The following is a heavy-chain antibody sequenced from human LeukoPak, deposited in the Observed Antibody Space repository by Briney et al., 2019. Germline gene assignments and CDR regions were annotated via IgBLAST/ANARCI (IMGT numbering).Heavy chain of an antibody. CDR1: GGSFSGYY. V-gene: IGHV4-34*01. CDR2: INHSGST. Sequence: SETLSLTCAVYGGSFSGYYWSWIRQPPGKGLEWIGEINHSGSTNYNPSLKSRVTISVDTSKNQFSLKLSSVTAADTAVYYCARGPYPDPWGQGTLVTASS. CDR3: ARGPYPDP. J-gene: IGHJ5*02.